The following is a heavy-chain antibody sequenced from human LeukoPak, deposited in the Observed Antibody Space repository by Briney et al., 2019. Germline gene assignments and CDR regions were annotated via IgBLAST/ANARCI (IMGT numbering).Heavy chain of an antibody. CDR1: GYTFTGYY. J-gene: IGHJ4*02. CDR2: INPNSGGT. Sequence: GASVKVSCKASGYTFTGYYMHWVRQAPGQGLEWMGWINPNSGGTNYAQKFQGWVTMTRDTSISTAYMELSRLRSDGTAVYYCARGYCSGGSCYSPFGYWGQGTLVTVSS. V-gene: IGHV1-2*04. D-gene: IGHD2-15*01. CDR3: ARGYCSGGSCYSPFGY.